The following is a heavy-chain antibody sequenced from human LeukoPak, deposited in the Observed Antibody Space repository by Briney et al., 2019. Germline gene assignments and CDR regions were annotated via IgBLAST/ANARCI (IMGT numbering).Heavy chain of an antibody. V-gene: IGHV3-23*01. D-gene: IGHD2-21*01. Sequence: PGRSLRLSCAASGFTFNTYAMTWVRQAPGKGLEWVSHITGGGTITYYSDSVKGRFTISRDNSKNTVYLQMSRLRAEDTAVYYCTKDGEDWGQGTLVTVSS. CDR1: GFTFNTYA. J-gene: IGHJ4*02. CDR2: ITGGGTIT. CDR3: TKDGED.